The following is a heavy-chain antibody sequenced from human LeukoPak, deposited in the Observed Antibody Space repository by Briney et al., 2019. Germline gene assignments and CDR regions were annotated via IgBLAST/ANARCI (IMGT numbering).Heavy chain of an antibody. CDR2: ISGRDGST. CDR1: GFTFSTYA. V-gene: IGHV3-23*01. J-gene: IGHJ4*02. D-gene: IGHD3-16*01. CDR3: AKDGGQGADY. Sequence: PGGPLRLSCAASGFTFSTYAMSWVRQAPGKGLEWVSGISGRDGSTYYADSVKGRFTISRDISKNTLYLQMNSLRAEDMAVYYCAKDGGQGADYWGQGTLVTVSS.